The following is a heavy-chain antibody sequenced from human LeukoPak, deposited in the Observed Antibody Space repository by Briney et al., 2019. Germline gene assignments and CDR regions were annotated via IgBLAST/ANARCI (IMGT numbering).Heavy chain of an antibody. J-gene: IGHJ4*02. Sequence: GGSLRLSCAASGFTFSSYAMNWVRQAPGKGLEWVSGISGSSGCTYHTDSVKGRFTISRDISKNTVYLQMNTLRAEDTAVYYCAKAMYQWLPDYWGQGTLVTVSS. V-gene: IGHV3-23*01. CDR3: AKAMYQWLPDY. D-gene: IGHD6-19*01. CDR2: ISGSSGCT. CDR1: GFTFSSYA.